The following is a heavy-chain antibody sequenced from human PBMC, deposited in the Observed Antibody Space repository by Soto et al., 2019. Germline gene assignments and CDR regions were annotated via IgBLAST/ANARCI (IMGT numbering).Heavy chain of an antibody. J-gene: IGHJ6*02. CDR2: IIPIFGTA. V-gene: IGHV1-69*13. CDR3: ARHWNYQNYYYYYGMDV. Sequence: GASVKVSCKASGGTFSSYAISWVRQAPGQGLELMGGIIPIFGTANYAQKFQGRVTITADESTSTAYMELSSLRSEDTAVYYCARHWNYQNYYYYYGMDVWGQGTTVTVYS. CDR1: GGTFSSYA. D-gene: IGHD1-7*01.